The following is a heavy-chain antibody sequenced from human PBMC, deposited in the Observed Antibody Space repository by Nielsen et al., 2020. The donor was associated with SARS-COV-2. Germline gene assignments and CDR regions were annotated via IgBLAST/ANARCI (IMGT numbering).Heavy chain of an antibody. D-gene: IGHD3-3*01. CDR3: ARGNFWSGFEGN. J-gene: IGHJ4*02. Sequence: VRQMPGKGLEWIGEIHHSGRTNYNPSLKSRVTISIDTSKNQLSLNVKSVTAADTAVYYCARGNFWSGFEGNWGQGTLVTVSS. CDR2: IHHSGRT. V-gene: IGHV4-34*01.